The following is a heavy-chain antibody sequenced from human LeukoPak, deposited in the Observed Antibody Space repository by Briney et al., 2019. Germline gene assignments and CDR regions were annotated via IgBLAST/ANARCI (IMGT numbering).Heavy chain of an antibody. CDR3: ARRVGIAAAGTEDY. CDR1: GGSISSSSYY. Sequence: PSETLSLTCTVSGGSISSSSYYWGWIRQPPGKGLEWIGSIYYSGSTYYNPSLKSRVTISVDTSKNQFSLKLSSVTAADTAVYYCARRVGIAAAGTEDYWGQGTLDTVSS. J-gene: IGHJ4*02. CDR2: IYYSGST. D-gene: IGHD6-13*01. V-gene: IGHV4-39*01.